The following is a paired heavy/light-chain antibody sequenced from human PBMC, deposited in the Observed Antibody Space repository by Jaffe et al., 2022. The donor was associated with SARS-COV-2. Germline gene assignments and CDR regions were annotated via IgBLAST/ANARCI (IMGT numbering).Light chain of an antibody. CDR3: GSDHGSGSNWV. J-gene: IGLJ2*01. CDR2: VGTGGIVG. V-gene: IGLV9-49*01. CDR1: SDYSNSE. Sequence: QPALTQPPSASASLGASVTLTCVLSSDYSNSEVDWYQQRPGEGPRFVMRVGTGGIVGSKGDGIPDRFSVLASGLNRYLTINNLQEEDESDYHCGSDHGSGSNWVFGGGTKLTVL.
Heavy chain of an antibody. D-gene: IGHD2-8*01. V-gene: IGHV5-51*01. J-gene: IGHJ3*02. Sequence: EMQLVQSGAEVKKPGESLRISCKDSGFRFINYWIGWVRQKPGKGLEWMGIVYPGDSDTKYSPSFQGRVAMSADKSGRAVYLQWSSLRSSDSAMYYCARRTIMAPVDAFDIWGQGTLVTVSS. CDR2: VYPGDSDT. CDR1: GFRFINYW. CDR3: ARRTIMAPVDAFDI.